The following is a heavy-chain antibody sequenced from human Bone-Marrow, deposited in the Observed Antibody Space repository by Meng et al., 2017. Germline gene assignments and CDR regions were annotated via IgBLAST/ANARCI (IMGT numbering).Heavy chain of an antibody. D-gene: IGHD6-19*01. CDR2: ISGSGGST. CDR1: GFTFSSYA. V-gene: IGHV3-23*01. J-gene: IGHJ4*02. CDR3: AKGPDSSGWYYCFDY. Sequence: ESLKISCAASGFTFSSYAMSWVRQAPGKGLEWVSAISGSGGSTYYADSVKGRFTISRDNSKNTLYLQMNSLRAEDTAVYYCAKGPDSSGWYYCFDYWGQGTLVTVSS.